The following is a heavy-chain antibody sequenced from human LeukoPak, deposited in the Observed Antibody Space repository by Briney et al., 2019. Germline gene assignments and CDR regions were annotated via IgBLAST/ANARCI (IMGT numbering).Heavy chain of an antibody. CDR3: AREYSSSSGRVADY. CDR1: GFTFSSYG. Sequence: QPGRSLRLSCAASGFTFSSYGMHWVRQAPGKGLEWVAVISYDGSNKYYADSVKGRFTISRDNSKNTLYLQMNSLKSEDTAVYYCAREYSSSSGRVADYWGQGNMVTVSS. D-gene: IGHD6-6*01. CDR2: ISYDGSNK. J-gene: IGHJ4*02. V-gene: IGHV3-30*03.